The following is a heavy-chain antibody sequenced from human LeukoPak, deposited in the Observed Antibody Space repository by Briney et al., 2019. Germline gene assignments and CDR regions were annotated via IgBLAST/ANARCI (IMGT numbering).Heavy chain of an antibody. Sequence: SETLSLTCAVYGGSFSGYYWSWIRQPPGKGLEWIGEINHSGSTNYNPSLKSRVTISVDTSKNQFSLKLSSVTAADTAVYYCARNSDTAMGDYWGQGTLVTVSS. CDR2: INHSGST. J-gene: IGHJ4*02. CDR1: GGSFSGYY. CDR3: ARNSDTAMGDY. V-gene: IGHV4-34*01. D-gene: IGHD5-18*01.